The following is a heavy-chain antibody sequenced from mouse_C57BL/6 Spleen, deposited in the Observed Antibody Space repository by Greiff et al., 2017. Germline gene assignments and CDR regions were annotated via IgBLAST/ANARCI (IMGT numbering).Heavy chain of an antibody. Sequence: QVQLQQSGPALVKPGASVKISCKASGYAFSSSWMNWVKQRPGKGLEWIGRIYPGDGEINYNGKFKGQATLTADKSSSTAYMQLSSLTSEDSAVYFCARKTAQAPFAYWGQGTLVTVSA. CDR2: IYPGDGEI. CDR1: GYAFSSSW. CDR3: ARKTAQAPFAY. V-gene: IGHV1-82*01. J-gene: IGHJ3*01. D-gene: IGHD3-2*02.